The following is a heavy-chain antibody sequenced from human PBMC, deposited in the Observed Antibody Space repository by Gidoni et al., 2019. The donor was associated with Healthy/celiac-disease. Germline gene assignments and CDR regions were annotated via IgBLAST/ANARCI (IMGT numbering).Heavy chain of an antibody. CDR2: IWYDGSNK. V-gene: IGHV3-33*01. J-gene: IGHJ6*02. Sequence: QVQLVESGGGLVQPGRSLRLFCAASGFPFISYDMHWVRQAPGQGLEWVSVIWYDGSNKYYADSVKGRFTISRYNSKNTLDLQRNSLRAEDTAVYYCARDDRCGGDCYGMDVWGQGTTVTVSS. D-gene: IGHD2-21*01. CDR3: ARDDRCGGDCYGMDV. CDR1: GFPFISYD.